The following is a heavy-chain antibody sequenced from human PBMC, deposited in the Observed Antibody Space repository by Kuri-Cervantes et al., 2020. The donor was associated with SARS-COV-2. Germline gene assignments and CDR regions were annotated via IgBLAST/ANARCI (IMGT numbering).Heavy chain of an antibody. CDR3: ARTDIVLMVYAIFREDY. J-gene: IGHJ4*02. D-gene: IGHD2-8*01. CDR1: GGTFSNYA. CDR2: IIPIFGTA. V-gene: IGHV1-69*13. Sequence: SVKVSCKASGGTFSNYAISWVRQAPGQGLEWMGGIIPIFGTANYAQKFQGRVTITEDESTSTAYMELSSLRSEDTAVYYCARTDIVLMVYAIFREDYWGQGTLVTVSS.